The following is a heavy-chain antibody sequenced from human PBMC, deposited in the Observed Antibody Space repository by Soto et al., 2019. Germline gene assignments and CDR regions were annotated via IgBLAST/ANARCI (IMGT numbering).Heavy chain of an antibody. J-gene: IGHJ3*02. CDR3: AILSSYIHSGGYYNRHDAFDI. CDR1: GGSISSGGYS. D-gene: IGHD3-22*01. CDR2: IYHSGSI. Sequence: SETLSLTCAVSGGSISSGGYSWSWIRQPPGKGLEGIGYIYHSGSIYYNPPLKSRVTISADKSISTAYLQWSSLKASDTAMYYCAILSSYIHSGGYYNRHDAFDIWGQGAMVTVSS. V-gene: IGHV4-30-2*01.